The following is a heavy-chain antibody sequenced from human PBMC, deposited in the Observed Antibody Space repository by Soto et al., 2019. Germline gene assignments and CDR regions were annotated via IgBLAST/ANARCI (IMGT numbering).Heavy chain of an antibody. V-gene: IGHV5-51*01. J-gene: IGHJ3*02. CDR2: IYPGDSDT. D-gene: IGHD5-12*01. CDR1: GYRFTNYW. CDR3: ASTDIVSTIDDGRDAFDI. Sequence: GESLKISCKGSGYRFTNYWIGWVRQMPGKGLEWMGVIYPGDSDTRYSPSFQGQVTISADKSISTAFLQWSSLKASDTAIYYCASTDIVSTIDDGRDAFDIWGQGTMVTVSS.